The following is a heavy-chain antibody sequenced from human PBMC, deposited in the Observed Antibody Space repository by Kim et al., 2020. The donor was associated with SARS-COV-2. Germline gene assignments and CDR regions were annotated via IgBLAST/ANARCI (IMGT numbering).Heavy chain of an antibody. CDR3: ARDLHYDILTGYQYYYGMDV. V-gene: IGHV1-69*13. D-gene: IGHD3-9*01. CDR1: GGTFSSYA. J-gene: IGHJ6*02. CDR2: IIPIFGTA. Sequence: SVKVSCKASGGTFSSYAISWVRQAPGQGLEWMGGIIPIFGTANYAQKFQGRVTITADESTSTAYMELSSLRSEDTAVYYCARDLHYDILTGYQYYYGMDVWGQGTTVTVSS.